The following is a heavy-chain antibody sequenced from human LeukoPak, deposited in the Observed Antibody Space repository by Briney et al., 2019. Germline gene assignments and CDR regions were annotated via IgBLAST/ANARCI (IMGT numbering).Heavy chain of an antibody. Sequence: SETLSLTCTVSGGSISSYYWSWIRQPAGKGLEWIGRIYTSGSTNYNPSLKSRVTMSVDTSKNQFSLKLSSVTAADTALYYCARVDGRYYYGSGSYSLALDAFDIWGQGTMVTVSS. CDR1: GGSISSYY. D-gene: IGHD3-10*01. CDR3: ARVDGRYYYGSGSYSLALDAFDI. V-gene: IGHV4-4*07. J-gene: IGHJ3*02. CDR2: IYTSGST.